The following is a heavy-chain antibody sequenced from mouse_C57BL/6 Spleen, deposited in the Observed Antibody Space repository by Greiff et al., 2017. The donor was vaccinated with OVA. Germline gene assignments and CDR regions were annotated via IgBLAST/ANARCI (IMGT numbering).Heavy chain of an antibody. CDR1: GYAFGSSW. D-gene: IGHD3-1*01. V-gene: IGHV1-82*01. Sequence: QVQLQQSGPELVKPGASVKISCKASGYAFGSSWMTWVKQRHGKGLEWIGRIYPGDGDTNYNGKCKGKATLTADKSSSTAYMQLSSLTSEDSAVYFCARVRAPYYAMDYWGQGTSVTVSS. J-gene: IGHJ4*01. CDR3: ARVRAPYYAMDY. CDR2: IYPGDGDT.